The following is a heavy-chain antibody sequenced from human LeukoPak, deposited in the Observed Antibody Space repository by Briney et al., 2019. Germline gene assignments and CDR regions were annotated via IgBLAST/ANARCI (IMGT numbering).Heavy chain of an antibody. J-gene: IGHJ4*02. CDR1: GYTFTSYD. D-gene: IGHD3-9*01. Sequence: GASVKVSCKASGYTFTSYDINWVRQATGQGLEWMGWMNPNSGNTGYAQKFQGRVTMTRNTSISTAYMELSSLRSEDTAVYYCARGLPFHVLRYFDWPAASTHDYWGQGTLVTVSS. V-gene: IGHV1-8*01. CDR2: MNPNSGNT. CDR3: ARGLPFHVLRYFDWPAASTHDY.